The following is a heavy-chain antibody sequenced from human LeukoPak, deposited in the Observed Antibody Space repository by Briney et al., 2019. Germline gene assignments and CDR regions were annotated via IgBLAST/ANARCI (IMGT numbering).Heavy chain of an antibody. J-gene: IGHJ4*02. CDR1: GGSISSVSSSYF. CDR2: IWPSGST. V-gene: IGHV4-30-2*06. CDR3: ARKGPEHLPTYFDH. Sequence: SETLSLTCTVSGGSISSVSSSYFWSWIRQSPGQGLEWIGYIWPSGSTNYNPSLSGRVAISLDKSRNHFTLMVTAVTAADTAFYYCARKGPEHLPTYFDHWGRGILVTVSS. D-gene: IGHD2-21*01.